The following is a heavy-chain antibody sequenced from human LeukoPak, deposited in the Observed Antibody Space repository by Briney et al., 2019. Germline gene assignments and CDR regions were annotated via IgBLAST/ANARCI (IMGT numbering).Heavy chain of an antibody. CDR3: ASPPSGSSGDY. J-gene: IGHJ4*02. CDR1: GGSISSSSYY. Sequence: SETLSLTCTVSGGSISSSSYYWGWIRQPPGKGLEWIGSIYYSGSTYYNPSLKSRVTISVDTSKNQFSLKLSSVTAADTAVYYCASPPSGSSGDYWGQGTLVTVSS. D-gene: IGHD6-6*01. V-gene: IGHV4-39*01. CDR2: IYYSGST.